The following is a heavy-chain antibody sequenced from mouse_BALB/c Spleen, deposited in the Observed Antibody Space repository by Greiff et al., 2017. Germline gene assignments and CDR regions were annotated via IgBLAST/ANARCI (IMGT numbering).Heavy chain of an antibody. CDR3: ARILTHYYAMDY. D-gene: IGHD4-1*01. J-gene: IGHJ4*01. CDR2: ISSGGSYT. CDR1: GFTFSSYA. Sequence: EVQLQESGGGLVKPGGSLKLSCAASGFTFSSYAMSWVRQSPEKRLEWVAEISSGGSYTYYPDTVTGRFTISRDNAKNTLYLEMSSLRSEDTAMYYCARILTHYYAMDYWGQGTSVTVSS. V-gene: IGHV5-9-4*01.